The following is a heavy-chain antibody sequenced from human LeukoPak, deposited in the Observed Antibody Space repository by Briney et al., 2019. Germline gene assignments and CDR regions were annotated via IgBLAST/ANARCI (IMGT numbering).Heavy chain of an antibody. J-gene: IGHJ6*02. V-gene: IGHV3-33*01. D-gene: IGHD2-2*01. CDR1: GFTFSSYG. CDR2: IWYDGSNK. Sequence: PGGSLRLSCAASGFTFSSYGMHWVRQAPGKGLEWVAVIWYDGSNKYYADSVKGRFTISRDNSKNTLYLQMNSLRAEDTAVYYCAREEGYCSSTSGLGYGMDVWGQGTTVTVSS. CDR3: AREEGYCSSTSGLGYGMDV.